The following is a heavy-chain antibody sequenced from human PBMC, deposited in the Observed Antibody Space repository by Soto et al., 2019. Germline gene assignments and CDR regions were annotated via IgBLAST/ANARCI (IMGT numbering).Heavy chain of an antibody. Sequence: QLQLQESGSGLVKPSQTLSLTCAVSGGSISSGGYSWSWIRQPPGKGLEWIGYIYHSGSTYYNPSLKSRVTISVDRSKNQFSRKLSSVTAADTAVYYWARAGRFGAVAADYWGQGTRVTVSS. D-gene: IGHD6-19*01. CDR2: IYHSGST. CDR3: ARAGRFGAVAADY. V-gene: IGHV4-30-2*01. CDR1: GGSISSGGYS. J-gene: IGHJ4*02.